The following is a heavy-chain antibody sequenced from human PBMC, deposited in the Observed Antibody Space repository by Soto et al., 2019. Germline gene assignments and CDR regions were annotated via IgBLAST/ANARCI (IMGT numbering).Heavy chain of an antibody. CDR2: INHSGST. CDR1: GGSFSGYS. CDR3: ARDMGIAVAGAFDY. V-gene: IGHV4-34*01. J-gene: IGHJ4*02. D-gene: IGHD6-19*01. Sequence: SETLSLTCAVYGGSFSGYSWTWIRQPPGTGLEWIGEINHSGSTNYNPSLKSRVTISVDTSKNQFSLKLTSVTAADTAVYYCARDMGIAVAGAFDYWGQGTLVTVSS.